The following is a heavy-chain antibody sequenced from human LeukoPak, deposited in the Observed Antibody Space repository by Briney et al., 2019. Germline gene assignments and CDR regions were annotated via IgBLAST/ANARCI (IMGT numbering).Heavy chain of an antibody. J-gene: IGHJ6*02. Sequence: PGGSLRLSCAASGFTFSSYEMNWVRQAPGKGLVWVSYISSSGSTIYYADSVKGRFTISRDNAKNSLYLQMNSLRAEDTAVYYCARDSSYYYDSSGYPPNGYGMDVWGQGTTVTVSS. V-gene: IGHV3-48*03. CDR2: ISSSGSTI. CDR1: GFTFSSYE. D-gene: IGHD3-22*01. CDR3: ARDSSYYYDSSGYPPNGYGMDV.